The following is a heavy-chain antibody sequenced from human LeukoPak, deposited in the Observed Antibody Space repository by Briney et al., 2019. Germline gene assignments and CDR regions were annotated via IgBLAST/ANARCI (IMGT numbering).Heavy chain of an antibody. Sequence: GGSLRLSCAASGITFSSHAMSWVRQAPGKGLEWVSLISGSGGHTYYGDSVKGRFTISRDNSTNRLYLQMNSLRPEDTAVYYCAKGGAAPMRDGYNYYYSYMEVWGRGTTVTVSS. J-gene: IGHJ6*03. CDR1: GITFSSHA. D-gene: IGHD5-24*01. V-gene: IGHV3-23*01. CDR3: AKGGAAPMRDGYNYYYSYMEV. CDR2: ISGSGGHT.